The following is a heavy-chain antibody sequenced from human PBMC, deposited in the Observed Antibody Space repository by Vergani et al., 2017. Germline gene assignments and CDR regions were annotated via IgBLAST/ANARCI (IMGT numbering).Heavy chain of an antibody. V-gene: IGHV4-34*01. CDR3: ARRIXNAYWTGKPRFHP. CDR2: ISHSGST. D-gene: IGHD3-16*01. J-gene: IGHJ5*02. CDR1: GGSFSSDD. Sequence: QVHLQQWGTGLLKPSETLALTCAVYGGSFSSDDWSWIRQPPGKGLEWIGEISHSGSTKYNPSLQSRITILLDSSKNQFSLRLRSMTAADTATYYCARRIXNAYWTGKPRFHPWGQGILVTVSS.